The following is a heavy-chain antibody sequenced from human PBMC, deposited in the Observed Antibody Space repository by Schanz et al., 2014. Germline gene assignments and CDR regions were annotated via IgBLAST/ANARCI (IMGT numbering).Heavy chain of an antibody. CDR1: GGNFNSYT. J-gene: IGHJ4*02. CDR3: ARKGMPPIWSGYPYFFDF. V-gene: IGHV1-69*02. Sequence: QVQLVQSGAEVKKPGSSVKVSCKASGGNFNSYTINWVRQAPGQGLECMGRIIPIVGVPNYAQKFQGRVTMTRDTSTSTVYMELSSLRSEDTAVYYCARKGMPPIWSGYPYFFDFWGQGTLVTVSS. D-gene: IGHD3-3*01. CDR2: IIPIVGVP.